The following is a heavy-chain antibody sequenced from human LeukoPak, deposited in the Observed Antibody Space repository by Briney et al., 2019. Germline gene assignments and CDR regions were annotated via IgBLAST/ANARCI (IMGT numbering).Heavy chain of an antibody. V-gene: IGHV3-23*01. J-gene: IGHJ4*02. Sequence: GGSLRLSCAASGFSLRNYAMSWVRQAPGKGLEWVSSISDSGGATYYADSVKGRSTISRDNSRNTLYLQLNSLGADDTAVYYCAKIAPWGAVTTTDGFDYWGQGTLVTVSS. CDR1: GFSLRNYA. CDR3: AKIAPWGAVTTTDGFDY. CDR2: ISDSGGAT. D-gene: IGHD4-17*01.